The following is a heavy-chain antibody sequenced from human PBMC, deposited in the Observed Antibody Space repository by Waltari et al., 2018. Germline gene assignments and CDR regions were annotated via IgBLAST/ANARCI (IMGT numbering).Heavy chain of an antibody. D-gene: IGHD4-4*01. CDR1: GYSITSGYY. CDR3: ARVVTTDWFDP. CDR2: IYHSGST. Sequence: QVQLQESGPGLVKPSETLSPTCAVSGYSITSGYYWGWIRQPPGKGLEWIGSIYHSGSTYYNPSLKSRVTISVDTSKNQFSLKLSSVTAADTAVYYCARVVTTDWFDPWGQGTLVTVSS. V-gene: IGHV4-38-2*01. J-gene: IGHJ5*02.